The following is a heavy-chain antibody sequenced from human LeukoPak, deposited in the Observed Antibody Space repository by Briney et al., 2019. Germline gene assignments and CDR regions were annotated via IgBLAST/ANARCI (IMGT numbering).Heavy chain of an antibody. CDR3: ARGKIHYYDSSGYYHETSCFDY. D-gene: IGHD3-22*01. CDR2: IYTSGST. V-gene: IGHV4-61*02. Sequence: PSETLSLTCTVSGGSISSGSYYWSWIRQPAGTGLEWIGRIYTSGSTNYNPSLKSRVTISVDTSKNQFSLKLSSVTAADTAVYYCARGKIHYYDSSGYYHETSCFDYWGQGTLVIVSS. CDR1: GGSISSGSYY. J-gene: IGHJ4*02.